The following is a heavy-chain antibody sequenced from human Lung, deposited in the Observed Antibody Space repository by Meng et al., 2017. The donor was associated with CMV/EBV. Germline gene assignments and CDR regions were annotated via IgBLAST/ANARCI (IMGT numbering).Heavy chain of an antibody. CDR1: GYTFTSHY. CDR2: IDPSGGST. Sequence: ASVXVSXXASGYTFTSHYMNWVRQAPGQGPEWVGIIDPSGGSTTYAQKFQGRVTMTRDTSTSTVYMDLSSVRSEDTAVYYCARGGTVFGVLIDWYFDLWGRGTXVTVSS. V-gene: IGHV1-46*01. J-gene: IGHJ2*01. CDR3: ARGGTVFGVLIDWYFDL. D-gene: IGHD3-3*01.